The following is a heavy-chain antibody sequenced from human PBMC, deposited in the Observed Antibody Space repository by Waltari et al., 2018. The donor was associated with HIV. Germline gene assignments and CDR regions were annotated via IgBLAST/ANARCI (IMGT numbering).Heavy chain of an antibody. V-gene: IGHV3-7*01. CDR3: ATTHGSGAYDNDFDY. CDR1: GFTFSFYW. J-gene: IGHJ4*02. D-gene: IGHD3-10*01. CDR2: INQAGTER. Sequence: EVKLEESGGGWVQPGGSLTLTCEASGFTFSFYWLSWVRQAPGKGLGGVANINQAGTERHYVDSVRGRFTICRDNGKTSLLLQMNSLSVEDTAVYYCATTHGSGAYDNDFDYWGQGTLV.